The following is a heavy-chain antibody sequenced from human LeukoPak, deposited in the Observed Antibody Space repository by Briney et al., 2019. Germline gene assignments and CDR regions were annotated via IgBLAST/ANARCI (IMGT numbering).Heavy chain of an antibody. CDR1: GFTFSSYE. D-gene: IGHD6-19*01. CDR2: ISSSSSYI. CDR3: ARLERAVAGTDDAFDI. Sequence: GGSLRLSCAASGFTFSSYEMNWVRQAPGKGLEWVSYISSSSSYIYYADSVKGRFTISRDNAKNSLYLQMNSLRAEDTAVYYCARLERAVAGTDDAFDIWGQGTMVTVSS. J-gene: IGHJ3*02. V-gene: IGHV3-21*05.